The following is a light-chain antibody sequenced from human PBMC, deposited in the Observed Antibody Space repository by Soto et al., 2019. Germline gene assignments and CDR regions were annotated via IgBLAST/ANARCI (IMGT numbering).Light chain of an antibody. Sequence: EIVMTQSPATLSVSPGERATLSCRASQSVSSNLAWYQQKPGQAPRLLIYGASTRATGIPARFSGSGSGTDFTLTISRLEPEDFAVYYCQQYGSSRNTFGQGTKLEIK. CDR3: QQYGSSRNT. V-gene: IGKV3-15*01. CDR1: QSVSSN. CDR2: GAS. J-gene: IGKJ2*01.